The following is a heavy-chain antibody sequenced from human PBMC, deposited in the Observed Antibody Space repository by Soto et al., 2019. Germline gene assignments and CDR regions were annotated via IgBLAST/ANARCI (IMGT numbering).Heavy chain of an antibody. V-gene: IGHV4-39*01. J-gene: IGHJ1*01. CDR1: GGSISSSSYY. Sequence: QLQLQESGPGLVKPSETLSLTCTVSGGSISSSSYYWGWIRQPPGKGLEWIGSIYYSGSTYYNPSLQSRVTISVDTSKYQFSLKLSSVTAADTAVYSCATVWFGESQHWGQGTLVTVSS. CDR2: IYYSGST. D-gene: IGHD3-10*01. CDR3: ATVWFGESQH.